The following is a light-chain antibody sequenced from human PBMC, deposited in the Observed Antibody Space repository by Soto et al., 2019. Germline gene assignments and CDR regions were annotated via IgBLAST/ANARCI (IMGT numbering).Light chain of an antibody. CDR1: QSLLHSNGYNY. CDR2: LGS. V-gene: IGKV2-28*01. J-gene: IGKJ5*01. Sequence: DIVMTQSPLSLPVTPGEPASISCRSSQSLLHSNGYNYLDCYLQKPGQSPQLLIYLGSNRASGVPDRFSGSGSGTDFTLKISTVEAEDVGVYYCMQALQTPPTFGQGTRLEIK. CDR3: MQALQTPPT.